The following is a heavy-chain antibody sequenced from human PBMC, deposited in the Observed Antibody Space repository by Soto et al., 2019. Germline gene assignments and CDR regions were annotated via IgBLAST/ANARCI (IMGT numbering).Heavy chain of an antibody. V-gene: IGHV1-69*12. Sequence: QVQLVQSGAEVKKPGSSVKVSCKASGGTFSSYAISWVRQAPGQGLEWMGGIIPIFGTADYAQKFQGRVTITADESTRTGYMELRSLRSEDTAVYYCASHSSLRGYCISTSCYGYYYGMDVWGQGTTVTVSS. CDR3: ASHSSLRGYCISTSCYGYYYGMDV. D-gene: IGHD2-2*01. CDR1: GGTFSSYA. J-gene: IGHJ6*02. CDR2: IIPIFGTA.